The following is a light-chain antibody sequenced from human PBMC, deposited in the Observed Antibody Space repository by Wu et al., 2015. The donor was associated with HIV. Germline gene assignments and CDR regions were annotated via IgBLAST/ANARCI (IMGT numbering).Light chain of an antibody. CDR1: QSISSW. J-gene: IGKJ4*01. CDR3: QQYNGYPLT. V-gene: IGKV1-5*03. CDR2: KAS. Sequence: DIQMTQSPSTLSASVGDRVTITCRASQSISSWLAWYQQKPGKGPSLLIYKASTLEGGVPSRFSGSGSGTEFTLTINSLQPDDFATYYCQQYNGYPLTFGGGTKVEIK.